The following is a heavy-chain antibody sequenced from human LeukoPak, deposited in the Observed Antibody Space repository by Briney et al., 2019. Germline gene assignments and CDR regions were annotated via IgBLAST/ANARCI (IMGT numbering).Heavy chain of an antibody. D-gene: IGHD6-13*01. CDR3: AKDCWGYSSSLGPEDCFAP. J-gene: IGHJ5*02. CDR2: ISGSGGST. Sequence: GGSLRLSCAASGFTFSSYAMSWVRQAPGKGLEWVSAISGSGGSTYYADSVKGRFTISRDNSKNTLYLQMNSLRAEDTAVYYFAKDCWGYSSSLGPEDCFAPWGQGTVVPVSS. V-gene: IGHV3-23*01. CDR1: GFTFSSYA.